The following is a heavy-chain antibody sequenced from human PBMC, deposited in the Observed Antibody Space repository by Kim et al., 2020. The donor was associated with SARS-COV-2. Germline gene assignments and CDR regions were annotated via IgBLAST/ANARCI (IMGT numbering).Heavy chain of an antibody. V-gene: IGHV3-15*01. CDR2: IKSKTDGGTT. CDR1: GFTFSNAW. CDR3: TTDRPRVLWFGYGMDV. J-gene: IGHJ6*02. Sequence: GGSLRLSCAASGFTFSNAWMSWVRQAPGKGLEWVGRIKSKTDGGTTDYAAPVKGRFTISRDDSKNTLYLQMNSLKTEDTAVYYCTTDRPRVLWFGYGMDVWGQGTTVTVSS. D-gene: IGHD3-10*01.